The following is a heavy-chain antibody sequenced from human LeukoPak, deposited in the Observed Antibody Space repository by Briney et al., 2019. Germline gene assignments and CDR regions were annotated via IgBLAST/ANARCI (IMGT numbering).Heavy chain of an antibody. V-gene: IGHV3-23*01. J-gene: IGHJ1*01. Sequence: GGSLRLSCAASGFTFSSYAMSWVRQAPGKGLEWVSAISGSGGSTYYADSVKGRFTISRDNSKNTLYLQMNSLRAEDTAVYYCAKDLSRMGSKVVVITTSIFQHWGQGTLVTVSS. CDR1: GFTFSSYA. D-gene: IGHD3-22*01. CDR3: AKDLSRMGSKVVVITTSIFQH. CDR2: ISGSGGST.